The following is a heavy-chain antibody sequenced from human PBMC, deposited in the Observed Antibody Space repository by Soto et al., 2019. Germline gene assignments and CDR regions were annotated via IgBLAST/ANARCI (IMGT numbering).Heavy chain of an antibody. J-gene: IGHJ6*02. CDR2: TYYRSKWYN. CDR1: GDSVSSNSAA. Sequence: SQTLSLTCAISGDSVSSNSAAWNWIRQSPSRGLEWLGRTYYRSKWYNDYAVSVKSRITINPDTSKNQFSLQLNSVTPEDTAVYYCVAYYDFWSGYSRPHYYGMDVWGQGTTVTVSS. CDR3: VAYYDFWSGYSRPHYYGMDV. V-gene: IGHV6-1*01. D-gene: IGHD3-3*01.